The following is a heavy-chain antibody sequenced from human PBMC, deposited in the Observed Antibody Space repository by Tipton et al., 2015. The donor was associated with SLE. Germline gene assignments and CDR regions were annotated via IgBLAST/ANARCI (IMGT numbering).Heavy chain of an antibody. D-gene: IGHD2-8*01. CDR1: GGSFSGDY. Sequence: TLSLTCAIYGGSFSGDYWSWIRQPPGKGLEWIGEINHSGSTNYNPSLKSRVTISVDTSKNQFSLKLSSVTAADTAVYYCARHDTNYGRNWFDPWGQGTLVTVSS. J-gene: IGHJ5*02. CDR2: INHSGST. CDR3: ARHDTNYGRNWFDP. V-gene: IGHV4-34*01.